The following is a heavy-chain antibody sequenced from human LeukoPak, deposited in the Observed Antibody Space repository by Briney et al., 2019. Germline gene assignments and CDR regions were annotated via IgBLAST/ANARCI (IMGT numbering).Heavy chain of an antibody. Sequence: GLTLRLSCAASLFTLNRHWICWVRQDPRKGLEWVANINQDGIEKQYVHPLKGRYTISRDNAKNSLYLQMNSLRAEDTAVYYCARDGVAAGMYFDYWGQGTLVTVSS. D-gene: IGHD6-13*01. CDR3: ARDGVAAGMYFDY. J-gene: IGHJ4*02. CDR1: LFTLNRHW. V-gene: IGHV3-7*03. CDR2: INQDGIEK.